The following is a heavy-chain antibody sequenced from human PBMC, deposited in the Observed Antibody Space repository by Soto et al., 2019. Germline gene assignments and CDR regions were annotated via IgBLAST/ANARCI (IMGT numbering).Heavy chain of an antibody. J-gene: IGHJ6*02. CDR2: IWYDGGNK. V-gene: IGHV3-33*01. Sequence: GGSLRLSCAAPGFTFSSYGMHWVRQAPGKGLEWVAVIWYDGGNKYYADSVKGRFTISRDNSKNTLYLQMNSLRAEDTAVYYCARENHDSSGPRGMDVWGQGTTVTVSS. D-gene: IGHD3-22*01. CDR3: ARENHDSSGPRGMDV. CDR1: GFTFSSYG.